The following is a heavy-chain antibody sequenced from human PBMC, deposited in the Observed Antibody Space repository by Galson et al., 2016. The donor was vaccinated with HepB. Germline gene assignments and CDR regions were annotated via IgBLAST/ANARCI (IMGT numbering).Heavy chain of an antibody. Sequence: SLRLSCAASGFTFSNFAMNWVRQAPGKGLEWVSTISASGGSTYYADSVEGRFTISRDNSKNTLSLQLNSLRAEDTAIYYCAKVERGGRLYMYYFDYWGQGSLVTVSS. D-gene: IGHD1-26*01. CDR3: AKVERGGRLYMYYFDY. J-gene: IGHJ4*02. CDR2: ISASGGST. CDR1: GFTFSNFA. V-gene: IGHV3-23*01.